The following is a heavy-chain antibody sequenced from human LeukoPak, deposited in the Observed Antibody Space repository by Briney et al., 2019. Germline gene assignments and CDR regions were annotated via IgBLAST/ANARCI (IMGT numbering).Heavy chain of an antibody. V-gene: IGHV4-4*07. CDR2: IYTSGST. CDR3: ASGLDGYRTGFDY. CDR1: GGSISSYY. Sequence: SETLSLTCTVSGGSISSYYWSWIRQPAGKGLGWIGRIYTSGSTNYNPCLKSRVTISVDTSKNQFSLKLSSVTAADTAVYYCASGLDGYRTGFDYWGQGTLVTVSS. J-gene: IGHJ4*02. D-gene: IGHD5-24*01.